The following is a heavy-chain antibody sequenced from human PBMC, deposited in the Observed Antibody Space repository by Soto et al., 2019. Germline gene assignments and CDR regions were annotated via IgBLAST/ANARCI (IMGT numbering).Heavy chain of an antibody. D-gene: IGHD4-17*01. J-gene: IGHJ4*02. CDR3: TRVGGYYGDYPNFDY. Sequence: SETLSLTCTVSGSSISPFYWSWIRQPPGKGLEWIGYIYYTGSTKYNPSLKSRVTLSLGTSRNQLSLKLSSVTAADTAVYYCTRVGGYYGDYPNFDYWGPGTLVTV. V-gene: IGHV4-59*01. CDR1: GSSISPFY. CDR2: IYYTGST.